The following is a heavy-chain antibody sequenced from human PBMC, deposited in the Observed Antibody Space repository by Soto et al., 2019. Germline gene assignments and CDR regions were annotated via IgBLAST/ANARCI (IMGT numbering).Heavy chain of an antibody. V-gene: IGHV3-48*03. Sequence: GWSLRLSCAASGFTFSSYEMNLVRQAPGKGLEWVSYISSSGSTIYYADSVKGRFTISRDNAKNSLYLQMNSLRAEDTAVYYCARSYCSGGSCYSGYYYYGMEVWGKGTKVTVSS. J-gene: IGHJ6*04. CDR2: ISSSGSTI. CDR1: GFTFSSYE. CDR3: ARSYCSGGSCYSGYYYYGMEV. D-gene: IGHD2-15*01.